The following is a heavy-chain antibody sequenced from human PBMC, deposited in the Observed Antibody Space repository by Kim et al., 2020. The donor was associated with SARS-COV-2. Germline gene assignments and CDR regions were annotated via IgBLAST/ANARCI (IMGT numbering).Heavy chain of an antibody. J-gene: IGHJ1*01. CDR2: IYSGGNT. CDR1: GFSVSGNY. Sequence: GGSLRLSCAASGFSVSGNYMSWVRQAPGKGLEWVSIIYSGGNTYYADSVKGRFTVSRDNSMNTMYLQMNSRRAEDTAVYYCARRDSVHWGHEHWGQGSLVTVSS. V-gene: IGHV3-53*01. D-gene: IGHD7-27*01. CDR3: ARRDSVHWGHEH.